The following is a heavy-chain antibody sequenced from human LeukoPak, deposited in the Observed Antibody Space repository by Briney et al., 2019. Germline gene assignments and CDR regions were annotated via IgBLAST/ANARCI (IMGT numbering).Heavy chain of an antibody. CDR3: AKVLAGTFDY. CDR2: ISWNSGSI. J-gene: IGHJ4*02. CDR1: GFTFDDYA. D-gene: IGHD6-19*01. V-gene: IGHV3-9*01. Sequence: GGSLGLSCAASGFTFDDYAMHWVRQAPGKGLEWVSGISWNSGSIGYADSVKGRFTISRDNAKNSLYLQMNSLRAEDTALYYCAKVLAGTFDYWGQGTLVTVSS.